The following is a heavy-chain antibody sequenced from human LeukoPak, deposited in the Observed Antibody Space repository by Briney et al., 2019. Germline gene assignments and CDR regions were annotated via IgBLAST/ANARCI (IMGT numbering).Heavy chain of an antibody. J-gene: IGHJ3*02. CDR3: ARGVKRVATIVNPLATAFDI. Sequence: AGGSLRLSCAASGFTFSSYSMNWVRQAPGKGLEWVAVISYDGSNKYYADSVKGRFTISRDNSKNTLYLQMNSLRAEDTAVYYCARGVKRVATIVNPLATAFDIWGQGTMVTVSS. V-gene: IGHV3-30*03. D-gene: IGHD5-12*01. CDR1: GFTFSSYS. CDR2: ISYDGSNK.